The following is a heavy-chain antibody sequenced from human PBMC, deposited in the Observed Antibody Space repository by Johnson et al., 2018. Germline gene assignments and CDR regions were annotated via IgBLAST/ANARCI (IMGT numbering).Heavy chain of an antibody. D-gene: IGHD3-22*01. CDR2: LGTAGDT. Sequence: VQLVESGGGVVQPGGSLRLSCAASGFTFSSYDMHWVRQATGTGLEWVSALGTAGDTYYPGPVQGRFTISRENAKKSLYLQMTSLGAGDTAVYYCARDRGSYDSTTPSAFDIWGQGTMVTVSS. CDR1: GFTFSSYD. J-gene: IGHJ3*02. CDR3: ARDRGSYDSTTPSAFDI. V-gene: IGHV3-13*01.